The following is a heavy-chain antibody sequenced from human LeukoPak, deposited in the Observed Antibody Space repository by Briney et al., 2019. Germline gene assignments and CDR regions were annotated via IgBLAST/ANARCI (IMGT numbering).Heavy chain of an antibody. Sequence: SETLSLTCIVSGGSITSSNYFWGWIRQPPGKGLEWLGGFYHSGTIFYSPSLGSRVAISIDTSKNQFSLRLLSVTAADTAVYYCARQGVVPNKAGWYFDLWGRGTLVTVSS. J-gene: IGHJ2*01. V-gene: IGHV4-39*01. CDR2: FYHSGTI. CDR1: GGSITSSNYF. CDR3: ARQGVVPNKAGWYFDL. D-gene: IGHD3-10*01.